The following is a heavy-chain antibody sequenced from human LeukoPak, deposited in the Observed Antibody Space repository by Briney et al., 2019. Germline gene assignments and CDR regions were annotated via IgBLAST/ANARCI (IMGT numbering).Heavy chain of an antibody. D-gene: IGHD5-12*01. CDR2: IKGKAAGGTT. J-gene: IGHJ4*02. V-gene: IGHV3-15*05. CDR1: GFTFSNAW. Sequence: GGSLTLSCAASGFTFSNAWMNWVRQAPGKGLEWVGRIKGKAAGGTTDYAAPVKGRFTISRDDSKNTLFLQMNSLKTEDTAVYYCTTESLVSHGGYDYFDYWGQGTLVTVSS. CDR3: TTESLVSHGGYDYFDY.